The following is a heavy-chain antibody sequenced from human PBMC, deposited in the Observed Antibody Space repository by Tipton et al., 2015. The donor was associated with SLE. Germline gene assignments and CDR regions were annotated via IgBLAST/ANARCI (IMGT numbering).Heavy chain of an antibody. Sequence: SLRLSCAASGFTFSSYAMSWVRQAPGKGLEWVSDISGSGGRAYYADSVKGRFTISRDNSKNTLYLQMNSLRAEDTAVYYCAKTIGHYYDTSGYLDAFDIWGQGTMVTVSS. D-gene: IGHD3-22*01. J-gene: IGHJ3*02. CDR2: ISGSGGRA. CDR1: GFTFSSYA. CDR3: AKTIGHYYDTSGYLDAFDI. V-gene: IGHV3-23*01.